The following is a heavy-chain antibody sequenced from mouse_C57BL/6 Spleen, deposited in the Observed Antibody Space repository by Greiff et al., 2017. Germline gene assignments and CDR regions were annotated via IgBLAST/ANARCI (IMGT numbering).Heavy chain of an antibody. J-gene: IGHJ3*01. CDR2: INPSSGCT. CDR3: ARREDWFAC. V-gene: IGHV1-4*01. Sequence: VQLQQSGAELVKPGASVKMSCKASGYTFTDYSMHWVKQRPGQGLEWIGYINPSSGCTNYNQKFKDKATLTADKSSSTAYMQLSSLTSEDSAVDYCARREDWFACGGEGTLVTVSA. CDR1: GYTFTDYS.